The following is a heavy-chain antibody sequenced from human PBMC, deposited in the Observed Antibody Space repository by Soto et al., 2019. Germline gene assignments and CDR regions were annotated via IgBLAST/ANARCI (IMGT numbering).Heavy chain of an antibody. V-gene: IGHV3-23*01. CDR1: GFTFSSYA. J-gene: IGHJ3*02. CDR3: VREGNDGLDSFDI. Sequence: EVQLLESGGGLVQPGGSLRLSCAASGFTFSSYAMSWVRQAPGKGLEWVSAISGSGGSTYYADSVKGRFTISRDNSKSTVYLQMNSLRPEDTAVYYCVREGNDGLDSFDIWGQGTLVTVSS. D-gene: IGHD1-1*01. CDR2: ISGSGGST.